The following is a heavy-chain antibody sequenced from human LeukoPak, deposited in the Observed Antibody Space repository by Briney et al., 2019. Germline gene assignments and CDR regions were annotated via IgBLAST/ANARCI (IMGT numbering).Heavy chain of an antibody. CDR2: ISWNSGSI. Sequence: GGSLRLSCAASGFTFDDYAMHWVRQAPGKGLEWVSGISWNSGSIGYADSVKGRFTISRDNAKNSLYLQMNSLRAEDTALYYCAKRSSWYLGDAFDIWGQGTMVTVSS. V-gene: IGHV3-9*01. D-gene: IGHD6-13*01. CDR3: AKRSSWYLGDAFDI. J-gene: IGHJ3*02. CDR1: GFTFDDYA.